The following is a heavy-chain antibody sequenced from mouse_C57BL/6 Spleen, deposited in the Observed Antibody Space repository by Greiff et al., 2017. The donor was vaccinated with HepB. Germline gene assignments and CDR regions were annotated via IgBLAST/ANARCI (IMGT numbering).Heavy chain of an antibody. CDR3: ARYHYDYYWYFDV. CDR2: INPYNGGT. D-gene: IGHD2-4*01. V-gene: IGHV1-19*01. Sequence: EVQLQESGPVLVKPGASVKISCKASGYTFTDYYMNWVKQSHGKSLEWIGVINPYNGGTSYNQKFKGKATLTVDKSSRTDYMELNSLTSEDSAVYYCARYHYDYYWYFDVWGTGTTVTVSA. J-gene: IGHJ1*03. CDR1: GYTFTDYY.